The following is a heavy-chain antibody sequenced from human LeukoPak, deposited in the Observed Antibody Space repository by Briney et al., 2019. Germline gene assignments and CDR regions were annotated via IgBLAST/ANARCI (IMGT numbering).Heavy chain of an antibody. CDR1: GFTFNDYA. J-gene: IGHJ6*04. D-gene: IGHD1/OR15-1a*01. CDR3: AKGTSPGMDV. V-gene: IGHV3-9*01. CDR2: ISWNSGSI. Sequence: PGGSLRLSCSASGFTFNDYAMHWVPQAPGKGLKCVSGISWNSGSIGYADSVKGRFTISRDNAKNSLYLQMNSLRAEDTALYYCAKGTSPGMDVWGKGTTVTVSS.